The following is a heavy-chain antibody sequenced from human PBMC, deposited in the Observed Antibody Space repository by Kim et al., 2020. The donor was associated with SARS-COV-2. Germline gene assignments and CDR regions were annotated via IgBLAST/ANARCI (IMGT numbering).Heavy chain of an antibody. CDR2: IIPIFGTA. Sequence: SVKVSCKASGGTFSSYAISWVRQAPGQGLEWMGGIIPIFGTANYAQKFQGRVTITADESTSTAYMELSSLRSEDTAVYYCARGWELLPSDAFDIWGQGTMVTVSS. V-gene: IGHV1-69*13. J-gene: IGHJ3*02. D-gene: IGHD1-26*01. CDR3: ARGWELLPSDAFDI. CDR1: GGTFSSYA.